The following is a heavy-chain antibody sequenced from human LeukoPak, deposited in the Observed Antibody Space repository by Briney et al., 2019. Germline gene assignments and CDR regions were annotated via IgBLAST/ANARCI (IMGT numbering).Heavy chain of an antibody. D-gene: IGHD3-3*01. V-gene: IGHV5-51*01. J-gene: IGHJ4*02. CDR3: ARQNDFRLDY. Sequence: GESLKISCKGSGYTFSSYWIGWVRQMPGKGLEWMGIIYPGDSDTRYSPSLQGQVTISVDTSIGTAYLQWSSLKASDAAIYYCARQNDFRLDYWGQGTLDTVSS. CDR2: IYPGDSDT. CDR1: GYTFSSYW.